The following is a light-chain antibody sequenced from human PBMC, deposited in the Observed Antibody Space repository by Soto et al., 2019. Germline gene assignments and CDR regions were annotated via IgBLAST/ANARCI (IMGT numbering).Light chain of an antibody. V-gene: IGKV1-5*03. Sequence: DIQMTQSPSTLSASVGDRVTITCRASQTISTWLAWYQQKPGRAPKLLIYKASSLESGVPSRFSGSGYGTEFTLTISSLRPDDFATYYCQQYNSYWTFGQGTKVDIK. CDR3: QQYNSYWT. J-gene: IGKJ1*01. CDR2: KAS. CDR1: QTISTW.